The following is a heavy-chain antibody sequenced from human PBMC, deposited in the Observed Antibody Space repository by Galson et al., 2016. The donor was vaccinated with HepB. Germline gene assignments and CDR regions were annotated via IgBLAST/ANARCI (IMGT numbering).Heavy chain of an antibody. V-gene: IGHV3-30*18. CDR2: LLHDGTKD. Sequence: SLRLSCAASGFSFRTYAMHWVRQAPGKGLQWVAALLHDGTKDEYAESAKGRFTISRDNSNNTVFLQMNNLRTDDTALYYCAKDGYGSGTNYLDLWGQGALVTVSS. J-gene: IGHJ4*02. D-gene: IGHD3-10*01. CDR3: AKDGYGSGTNYLDL. CDR1: GFSFRTYA.